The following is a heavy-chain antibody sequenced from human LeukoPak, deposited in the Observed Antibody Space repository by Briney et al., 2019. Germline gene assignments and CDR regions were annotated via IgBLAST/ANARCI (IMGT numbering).Heavy chain of an antibody. D-gene: IGHD2-15*01. Sequence: RAGGSLRLSCAASGFSFSSYGMHWVRQAPGKGLEWVAFIRYDGTNKYYADSVKGRFTISRDNSKNTLYLQMNSLRAEDPAVYYCAKGCSGGSRLGYFDYWGQGTLVTVSS. CDR2: IRYDGTNK. CDR1: GFSFSSYG. V-gene: IGHV3-30*02. CDR3: AKGCSGGSRLGYFDY. J-gene: IGHJ4*02.